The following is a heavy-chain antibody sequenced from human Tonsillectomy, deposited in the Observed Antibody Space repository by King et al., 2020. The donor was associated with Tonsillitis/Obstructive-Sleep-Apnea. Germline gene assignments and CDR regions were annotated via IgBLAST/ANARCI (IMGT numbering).Heavy chain of an antibody. CDR3: AGDPTSITAWGY. Sequence: VQLVESGGALIQPGGSLRLSCAASGFSVTYNYMAWVRQAPGKGLEWVSSIYTADRPDYADSVKGRFNISRDYSKNTLFLQMNSLRAEDTAMYYCAGDPTSITAWGYWGHGTLVTVSS. D-gene: IGHD1-26*01. CDR1: GFSVTYNY. J-gene: IGHJ4*01. CDR2: IYTADRP. V-gene: IGHV3-53*01.